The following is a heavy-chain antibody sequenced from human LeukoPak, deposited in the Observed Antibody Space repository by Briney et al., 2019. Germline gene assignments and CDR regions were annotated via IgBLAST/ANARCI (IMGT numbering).Heavy chain of an antibody. J-gene: IGHJ4*02. CDR1: GGSFSGYY. D-gene: IGHD2-2*01. CDR3: ARGGSIVVVPAYYFDY. CDR2: INHSGST. V-gene: IGHV4-34*01. Sequence: SETLSLTCAVYGGSFSGYYWSWIRQPPGKGLEWIGEINHSGSTNYNPSLKSRVTISVDTSKNQFSLKLSSVTAADTAVYYCARGGSIVVVPAYYFDYWGQGTLVTVSS.